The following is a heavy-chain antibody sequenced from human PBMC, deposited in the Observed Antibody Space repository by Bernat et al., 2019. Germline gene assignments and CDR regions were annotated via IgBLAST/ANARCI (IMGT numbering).Heavy chain of an antibody. Sequence: QATLKESGPVLEKPTETLTLTCTVSGSSLSNARLGVSWIRQPPGKSLEWLAHIFSNDEKSYSTSLKSRLTISKDTSKSQVVLTMTNMGPVDTATYYCALVNGYLDAFDIWGRGTMVTVSS. V-gene: IGHV2-26*01. CDR1: GSSLSNARLG. CDR2: IFSNDEK. CDR3: ALVNGYLDAFDI. J-gene: IGHJ3*02. D-gene: IGHD5-24*01.